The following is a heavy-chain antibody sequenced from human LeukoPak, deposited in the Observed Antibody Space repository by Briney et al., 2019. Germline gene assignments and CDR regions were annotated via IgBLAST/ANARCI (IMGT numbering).Heavy chain of an antibody. CDR2: INHSGST. V-gene: IGHV4-34*01. J-gene: IGHJ4*02. Sequence: PSETLSLTCAVYGGSFSGYDWSWIRQPPGKGLEWIGEINHSGSTNYNPSLKSRVTISVDTSKNQFSLKLSSVTAADTAVYYCARGGDYGDLFDYWGQGTLVTVSS. CDR3: ARGGDYGDLFDY. CDR1: GGSFSGYD. D-gene: IGHD4-17*01.